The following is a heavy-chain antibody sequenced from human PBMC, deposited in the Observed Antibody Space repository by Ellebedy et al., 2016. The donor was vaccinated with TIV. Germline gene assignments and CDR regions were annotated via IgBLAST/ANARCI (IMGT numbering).Heavy chain of an antibody. CDR3: ARTTGYGVVVIDY. J-gene: IGHJ4*02. CDR1: GGSFSGYY. Sequence: SETLSLTXAVYGGSFSGYYWSWIRQPPGKGLEWIGEINHSGSTNYNPSLKSRVTISVDTSKNQFSLKLSSVTAADTAVYYCARTTGYGVVVIDYWGQGTLVTVSS. D-gene: IGHD3-22*01. V-gene: IGHV4-34*01. CDR2: INHSGST.